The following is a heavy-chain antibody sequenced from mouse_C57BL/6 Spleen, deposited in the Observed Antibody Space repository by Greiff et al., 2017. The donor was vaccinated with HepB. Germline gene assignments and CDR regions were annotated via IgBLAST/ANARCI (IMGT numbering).Heavy chain of an antibody. CDR1: GYTFTSYW. J-gene: IGHJ4*01. Sequence: QVHLKQPGAELVRPGSSVKLSCKASGYTFTSYWMHWVKQRPIQGLEWIGNIDPSDSDTHYNQKFKDKATLTVDKSSSTAYMQLSSLTSEYSAVYYGARDYCDSSSYYAMDYWGQGTSVTVSS. CDR2: IDPSDSDT. V-gene: IGHV1-52*01. D-gene: IGHD1-1*01. CDR3: ARDYCDSSSYYAMDY.